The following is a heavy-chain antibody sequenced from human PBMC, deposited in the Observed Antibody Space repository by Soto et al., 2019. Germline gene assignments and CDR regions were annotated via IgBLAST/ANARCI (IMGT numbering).Heavy chain of an antibody. Sequence: PGGSLRLSCAASGFTFSSYSMNWVRQAPGKGLEWVSSISSSSSYIYYADSVKGRFTISRDNAKNSLYLQMNSLRAEDTAVYYCARDPGSSAPSDVFDIWGQGTSVTVSS. D-gene: IGHD6-6*01. J-gene: IGHJ3*02. V-gene: IGHV3-21*01. CDR2: ISSSSSYI. CDR3: ARDPGSSAPSDVFDI. CDR1: GFTFSSYS.